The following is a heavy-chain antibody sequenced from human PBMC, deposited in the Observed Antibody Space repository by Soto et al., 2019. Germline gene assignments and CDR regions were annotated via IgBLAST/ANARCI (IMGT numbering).Heavy chain of an antibody. V-gene: IGHV5-51*01. J-gene: IGHJ6*02. CDR1: GYIFTTYW. Sequence: GESLKISCKGSGYIFTTYWIAWVRQMPGKGLEWMGIIYPGDSDTKYSPSLQGQVTISVDNSITTAYLQWRSLKASDTAMYYCASTPLYGASRSGMDVWGQGTTVTVSS. CDR3: ASTPLYGASRSGMDV. CDR2: IYPGDSDT. D-gene: IGHD2-8*01.